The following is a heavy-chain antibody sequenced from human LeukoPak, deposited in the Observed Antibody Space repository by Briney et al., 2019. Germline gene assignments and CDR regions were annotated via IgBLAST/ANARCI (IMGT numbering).Heavy chain of an antibody. CDR3: ARVQQQLLPFDY. CDR1: GGSISSNY. V-gene: IGHV4-59*01. Sequence: SETLSLTCSVSGGSISSNYWSWIRQPPGKGLEWIGNIYYSGSTNYNPSLKSRVTISVDTSKNQFSLKLSSVTAADTAVYYCARVQQQLLPFDYWGQGILVTVSS. CDR2: IYYSGST. D-gene: IGHD6-13*01. J-gene: IGHJ4*02.